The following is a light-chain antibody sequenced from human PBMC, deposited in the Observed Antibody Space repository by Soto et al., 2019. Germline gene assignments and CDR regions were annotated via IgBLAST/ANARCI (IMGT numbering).Light chain of an antibody. Sequence: EIVMTQSPATLSVSPGERATLSCRPSQSISSNLAWYQQRPGQAPRLLIYGASTRATGIPARFSGSGSGTEFTLTINSLQSEDFAVYYCQQYNDWPLSLTFGGGTKVEIK. V-gene: IGKV3-15*01. J-gene: IGKJ4*01. CDR3: QQYNDWPLSLT. CDR2: GAS. CDR1: QSISSN.